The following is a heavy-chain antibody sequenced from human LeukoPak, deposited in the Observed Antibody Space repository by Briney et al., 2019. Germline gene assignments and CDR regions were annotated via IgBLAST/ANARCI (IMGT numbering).Heavy chain of an antibody. D-gene: IGHD3-22*01. Sequence: ASVKVSCKASGGTFSSYAISWVRQAPGQGLEWMGWISAYNGNTKYAQKLQGRVTMTTDTSTSTAYMELRSLRSDDTAVYYCARDRYYDSSGYYVDYWGQGTLVTVSS. V-gene: IGHV1-18*01. CDR2: ISAYNGNT. CDR3: ARDRYYDSSGYYVDY. CDR1: GGTFSSYA. J-gene: IGHJ4*02.